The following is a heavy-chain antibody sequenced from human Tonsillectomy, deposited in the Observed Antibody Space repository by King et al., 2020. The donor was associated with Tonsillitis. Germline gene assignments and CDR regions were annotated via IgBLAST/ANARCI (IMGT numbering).Heavy chain of an antibody. V-gene: IGHV4-39*07. D-gene: IGHD1-26*01. CDR1: GDSTSISRSSY. CDR2: IQDTGNS. Sequence: QLQESGSGQVKPSETLSLTCTVFGDSTSISRSSYWGWIRQPPGKGLEWIASIQDTGNSFFNPSLKSRVTISLDTSKQHFSLKMTSLTAADTAVYYCARPFSGSYSAFDYWGLGTLVTVSS. J-gene: IGHJ4*02. CDR3: ARPFSGSYSAFDY.